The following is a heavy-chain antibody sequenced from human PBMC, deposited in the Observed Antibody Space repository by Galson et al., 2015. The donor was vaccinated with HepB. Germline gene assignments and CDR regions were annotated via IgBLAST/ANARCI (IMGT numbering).Heavy chain of an antibody. V-gene: IGHV1-58*01. CDR3: AAADYYGSGIRTNKFDY. CDR2: IVVGSGNT. J-gene: IGHJ4*02. CDR1: GFTFTSSA. D-gene: IGHD3-10*01. Sequence: SVKVSCKASGFTFTSSAVQWVRQARGQRLEWIGWIVVGSGNTNYAQKFQERVTITRDMSTSTAYMELSSLRSEDTAVYYCAAADYYGSGIRTNKFDYWGQGTLVTVSS.